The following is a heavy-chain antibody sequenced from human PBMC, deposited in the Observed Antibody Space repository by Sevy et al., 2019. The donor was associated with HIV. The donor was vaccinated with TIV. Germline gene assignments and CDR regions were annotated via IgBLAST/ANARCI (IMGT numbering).Heavy chain of an antibody. J-gene: IGHJ3*02. D-gene: IGHD3-22*01. CDR1: GFTFSDYY. CDR3: ARDGYYDSSGYYYDDAFDI. V-gene: IGHV3-11*01. CDR2: ISSSGSTI. Sequence: GGSLRLSCAASGFTFSDYYMSWIRQAPGKGLEWVSYISSSGSTIYYADSVKGRFNISRDNAKNSLYLQMNSLRAEDTAVYYCARDGYYDSSGYYYDDAFDIWGQGTMVTVSS.